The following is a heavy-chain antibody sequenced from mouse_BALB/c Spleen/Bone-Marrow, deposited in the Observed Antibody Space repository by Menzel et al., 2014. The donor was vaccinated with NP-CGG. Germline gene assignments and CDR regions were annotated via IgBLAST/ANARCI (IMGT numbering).Heavy chain of an antibody. Sequence: EVQLVESDGGLVQPKGSLKLSCAASGFTFNTYAMNWVRQAPGKGLEWVARIRSKSNNYATYYADSVKDRFTISRDDSQSMLYLQMNNLKTEDTAMYYCVRQNYDYAWFAYWGQVTLVTVAA. CDR3: VRQNYDYAWFAY. CDR2: IRSKSNNYAT. CDR1: GFTFNTYA. J-gene: IGHJ3*01. D-gene: IGHD2-4*01. V-gene: IGHV10-1*02.